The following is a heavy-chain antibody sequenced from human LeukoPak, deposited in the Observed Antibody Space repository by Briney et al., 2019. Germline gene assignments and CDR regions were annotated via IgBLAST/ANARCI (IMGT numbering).Heavy chain of an antibody. D-gene: IGHD2-2*01. Sequence: GGSLRLSCAASGFTFSSYAMGWVRQAPGKGLEWVSAISESGDNTYYADSVKGRFTISRDNSKNTLYLQMNSLRAEDTAVYYCARALGNVPVATDYYYYYGMDVWGQGTTVTVSS. CDR1: GFTFSSYA. CDR3: ARALGNVPVATDYYYYYGMDV. CDR2: ISESGDNT. J-gene: IGHJ6*02. V-gene: IGHV3-23*01.